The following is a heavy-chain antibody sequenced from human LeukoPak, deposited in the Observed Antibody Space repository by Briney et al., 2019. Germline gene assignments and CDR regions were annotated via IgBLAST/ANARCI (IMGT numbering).Heavy chain of an antibody. CDR3: AKRGLGSCSGSSCLQWVLDY. D-gene: IGHD2-15*01. V-gene: IGHV3-23*01. Sequence: QPGGSLRLSCAASGFTFSSYAMSWVRQAPGKGLEWVSGISGSSGGTYYADSVKGRFTISRDNSKNTVYLQMNSLRAEDTAIYYCAKRGLGSCSGSSCLQWVLDYWGQGTLVTVSS. CDR2: ISGSSGGT. J-gene: IGHJ4*02. CDR1: GFTFSSYA.